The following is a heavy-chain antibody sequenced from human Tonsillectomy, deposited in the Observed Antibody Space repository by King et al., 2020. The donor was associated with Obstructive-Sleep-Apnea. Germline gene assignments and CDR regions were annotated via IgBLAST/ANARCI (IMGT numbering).Heavy chain of an antibody. CDR1: GFSFSTYS. V-gene: IGHV3-21*01. J-gene: IGHJ4*02. Sequence: VQLVESGGGLVKPGGSLRLSCAASGFSFSTYSMNWVRQAPGKGLEWVSSISSCSSYIHYADSVKGRFSISRDTAKNSVYLQMNSLRAEDTAVYYCARDLMDYWGQGTLVTVSS. CDR2: ISSCSSYI. D-gene: IGHD3-16*01. CDR3: ARDLMDY.